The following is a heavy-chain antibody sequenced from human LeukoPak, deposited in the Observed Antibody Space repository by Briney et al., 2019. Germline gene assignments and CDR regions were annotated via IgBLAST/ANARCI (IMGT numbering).Heavy chain of an antibody. Sequence: GGSLRLSCADSGFSFSGYNMNWVRQAPGKGLEWVSSITSSSNYIYYADSVKGRFTIPRDNAKNSLYLQMNSLRAEDTAVYYCAKSPSGGRYYFDYWGPGTLVTVSS. CDR1: GFSFSGYN. J-gene: IGHJ4*02. CDR2: ITSSSNYI. CDR3: AKSPSGGRYYFDY. V-gene: IGHV3-21*01. D-gene: IGHD3-16*01.